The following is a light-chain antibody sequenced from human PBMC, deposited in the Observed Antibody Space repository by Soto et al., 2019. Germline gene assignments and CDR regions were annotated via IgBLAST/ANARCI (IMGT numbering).Light chain of an antibody. CDR2: EVN. Sequence: SAVTQPPSASGSPGQSVTLSCAGTSSDVGGYNYVSWYQQHRGRAPKPMIYEVNKRPSGVPNRFSGPKSGNTASLTVSGLQAEDEADYYCGSFAGNNYVFGTGTKVTVL. CDR1: SSDVGGYNY. CDR3: GSFAGNNYV. V-gene: IGLV2-8*01. J-gene: IGLJ1*01.